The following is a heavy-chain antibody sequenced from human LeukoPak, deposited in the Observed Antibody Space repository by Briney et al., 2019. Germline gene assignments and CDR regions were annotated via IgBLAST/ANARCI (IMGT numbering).Heavy chain of an antibody. CDR2: ISYDGSNK. J-gene: IGHJ4*02. D-gene: IGHD6-19*01. CDR3: ARDPRSGWSDTYFDY. Sequence: GGSLRLSCAASGFTFSSYAMHWVRQAPGKGLEWVAVISYDGSNKYYADSVKGRFTISRDNSKNTLYLQMNSLRAEDTAVYYCARDPRSGWSDTYFDYWGQGTLVTVSS. V-gene: IGHV3-30*04. CDR1: GFTFSSYA.